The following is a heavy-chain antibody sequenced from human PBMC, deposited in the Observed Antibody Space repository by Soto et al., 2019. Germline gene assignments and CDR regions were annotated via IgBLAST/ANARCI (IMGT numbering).Heavy chain of an antibody. CDR2: INPSGGST. J-gene: IGHJ4*02. V-gene: IGHV1-46*01. CDR1: GYTFTSYY. Sequence: QVQLVQSGAEVKKPGASVKVSCKASGYTFTSYYMHWVRQAPGQGLEWMGIINPSGGSTSYAQKFEGGVTMTRNTSTSTVYMGRSSLGSEDTAVYYCAREGSLDPLRIDYWGQGTLVTVSS. D-gene: IGHD3-3*01. CDR3: AREGSLDPLRIDY.